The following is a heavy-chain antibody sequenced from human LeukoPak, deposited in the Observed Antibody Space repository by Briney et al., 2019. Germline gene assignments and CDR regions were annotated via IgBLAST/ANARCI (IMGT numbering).Heavy chain of an antibody. V-gene: IGHV4-34*01. J-gene: IGHJ6*03. CDR1: GGSFSGYY. CDR2: INHSGST. CDR3: ARGGGGSGSYYYYYYMDV. Sequence: PSETLSLTCAVYGGSFSGYYWSWIRQPPGKGLEWIGEINHSGSTNYNPSLKSRVTISVDTSKNQFSLKLSSVTAADTAVYYCARGGGGSGSYYYYYYMDVWGKGTTVTVSS. D-gene: IGHD3-10*01.